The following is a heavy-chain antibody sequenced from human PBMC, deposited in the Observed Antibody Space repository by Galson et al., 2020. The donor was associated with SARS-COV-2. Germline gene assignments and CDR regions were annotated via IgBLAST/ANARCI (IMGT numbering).Heavy chain of an antibody. V-gene: IGHV4-4*02. CDR1: GGSISSSNW. Sequence: SETLSLTCAVSGGSISSSNWWSWVRQPPGKGLEWIGEIYHSGSTNYNPSLKSRVTISVDKSKNQFSLKLSSVTAADTAVYYCARDIGSSYYYFDYWGQGTLVTVSS. J-gene: IGHJ4*02. CDR2: IYHSGST. D-gene: IGHD6-6*01. CDR3: ARDIGSSYYYFDY.